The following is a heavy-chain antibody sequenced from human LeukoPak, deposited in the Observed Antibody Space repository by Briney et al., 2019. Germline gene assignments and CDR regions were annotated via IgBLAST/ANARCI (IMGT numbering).Heavy chain of an antibody. CDR3: ARNAGYGSGSQYYFDY. V-gene: IGHV3-30-3*01. CDR2: ISYDGSNK. Sequence: PGGSLRLSCAASGFTFSSYAMHWVRQAPGKGLEWVAVISYDGSNKYYADSVKGRFTISRDNSKNTLYLQMNSLRAEDTAVYYCARNAGYGSGSQYYFDYWGQGTLVTVSS. D-gene: IGHD3-10*01. CDR1: GFTFSSYA. J-gene: IGHJ4*02.